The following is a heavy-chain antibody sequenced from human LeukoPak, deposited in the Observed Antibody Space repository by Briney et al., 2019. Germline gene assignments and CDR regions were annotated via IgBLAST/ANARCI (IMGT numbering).Heavy chain of an antibody. Sequence: GGSLRLSCAASGFTFSSYGMHWVRQAPGKGLEWVAVIWYDGSNKYYADSVKGRFTISRDNSKNTLYPQMNSLRAEDTAVYYCAREYYDFWSGYLGLVDYWGQGTLVTVSS. CDR2: IWYDGSNK. CDR1: GFTFSSYG. D-gene: IGHD3-3*01. CDR3: AREYYDFWSGYLGLVDY. J-gene: IGHJ4*02. V-gene: IGHV3-33*01.